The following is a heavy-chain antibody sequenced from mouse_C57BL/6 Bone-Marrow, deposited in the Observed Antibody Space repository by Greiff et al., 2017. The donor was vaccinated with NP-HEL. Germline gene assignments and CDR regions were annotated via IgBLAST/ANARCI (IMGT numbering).Heavy chain of an antibody. CDR2: IHPNSGST. D-gene: IGHD4-1*01. CDR1: GYTFTSYW. J-gene: IGHJ2*01. Sequence: VQLQQPGAELVKPGASVKLSCKASGYTFTSYWMHWVKQRPGQGLEWIGMIHPNSGSTNYNEKFKSKATLTVDKSSSTAYMQLSSLTSEDSAVYYCARRASWDVFDYWGQGTTLTVSS. CDR3: ARRASWDVFDY. V-gene: IGHV1-64*01.